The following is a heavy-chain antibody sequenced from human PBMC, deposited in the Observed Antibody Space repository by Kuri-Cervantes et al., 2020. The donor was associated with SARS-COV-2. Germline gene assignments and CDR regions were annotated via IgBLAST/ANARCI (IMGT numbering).Heavy chain of an antibody. CDR3: ARQGPTRRTYYFDY. J-gene: IGHJ4*02. D-gene: IGHD2-8*01. Sequence: SETLSLTCAVYSGSFSGYYWSWIRQPPGKGLEWIGEINHSGSTNYNPSLKSRVTISVDTSKNQFSLKLSSVTAADTAVYYCARQGPTRRTYYFDYWGQGTLVTVSS. CDR1: SGSFSGYY. CDR2: INHSGST. V-gene: IGHV4-34*01.